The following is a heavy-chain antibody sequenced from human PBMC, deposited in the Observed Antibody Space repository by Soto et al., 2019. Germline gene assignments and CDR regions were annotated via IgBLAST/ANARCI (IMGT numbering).Heavy chain of an antibody. J-gene: IGHJ6*02. V-gene: IGHV3-30*18. D-gene: IGHD6-19*01. CDR2: ISYDGSNK. CDR3: AKDAGIAVAGTYYYGMDV. CDR1: GFTFSSYG. Sequence: PGGSLRLSCAASGFTFSSYGMHWVRQAPGKGLEWVAVISYDGSNKYYADSVKGRFTISRDNSKNTLYLQMNSLRAEDTAVYYCAKDAGIAVAGTYYYGMDVWGQGTTVTVSS.